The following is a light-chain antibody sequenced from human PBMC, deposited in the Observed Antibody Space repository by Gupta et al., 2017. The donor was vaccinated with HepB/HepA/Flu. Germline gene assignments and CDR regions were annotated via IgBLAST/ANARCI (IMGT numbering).Light chain of an antibody. CDR1: ALPTQY. Sequence: SSALPQPLSVSVPPGPTARITCSGDALPTQYAYWYQQQSGQAPVLLIYKDNERPSGIPERFSGSSSGTTVILTISGVQAEDEADYYCHASDNSSPDWVFGGGTKLTVL. CDR2: KDN. J-gene: IGLJ3*02. V-gene: IGLV3-25*03. CDR3: HASDNSSPDWV.